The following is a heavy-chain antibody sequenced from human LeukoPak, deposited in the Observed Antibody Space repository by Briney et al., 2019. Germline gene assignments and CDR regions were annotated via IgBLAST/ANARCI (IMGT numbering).Heavy chain of an antibody. Sequence: SDPTLVKPSETLSLTCTVSGGSMTTHPWNWIRQTPGKGLEWIGYVFDSGRTKENPSLKSRVTLSADTSKNQLSLRLSSVTAADTAVYYCTTIKRGNIFGYFDFWGQGILVTVSS. CDR3: TTIKRGNIFGYFDF. CDR2: VFDSGRT. CDR1: GGSMTTHP. V-gene: IGHV4-59*11. D-gene: IGHD3-3*02. J-gene: IGHJ4*02.